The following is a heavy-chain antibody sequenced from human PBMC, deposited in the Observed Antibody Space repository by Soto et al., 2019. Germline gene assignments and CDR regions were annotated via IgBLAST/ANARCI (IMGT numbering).Heavy chain of an antibody. CDR3: AKNGPNGHCSGGSCYQFDY. V-gene: IGHV3-9*01. Sequence: GGSLRLSCAASGFTFDDYAMHWVRQAPGKGLEWVSGISWNSGSIGYADSVKGRFTISRDNAKNSLYLQMNSLRAEDTALYYCAKNGPNGHCSGGSCYQFDYWGQGTLVTVSS. CDR2: ISWNSGSI. J-gene: IGHJ4*02. D-gene: IGHD2-15*01. CDR1: GFTFDDYA.